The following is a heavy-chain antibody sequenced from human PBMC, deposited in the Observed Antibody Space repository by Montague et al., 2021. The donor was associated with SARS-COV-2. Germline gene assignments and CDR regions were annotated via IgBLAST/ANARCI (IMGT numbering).Heavy chain of an antibody. D-gene: IGHD2-2*01. CDR3: ARARQDVVVPTLGIGAYYYYYYMDV. CDR1: GGSFSGYY. Sequence: SETLSLTCAVYGGSFSGYYWSWIRQPPGKGLEWIEEINHSGSTNYNPFLKSRVTISVDTSKNQFSLKLSSVTAADTAVYYCARARQDVVVPTLGIGAYYYYYYMDVWGKGTTVTVSS. V-gene: IGHV4-34*01. J-gene: IGHJ6*03. CDR2: INHSGST.